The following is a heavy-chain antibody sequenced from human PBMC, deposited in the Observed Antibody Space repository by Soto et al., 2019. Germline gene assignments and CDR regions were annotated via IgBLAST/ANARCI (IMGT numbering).Heavy chain of an antibody. CDR1: GYSFTSYW. CDR3: VSDAVYDILTGHVRGAFDI. Sequence: PGESLKISCKGSGYSFTSYWIGWVRQMPGKGLEWMGIIYPGDSDTRYSPSFQGQVTISADKSISTAYLQWSSLKASDTAMYYCVSDAVYDILTGHVRGAFDIGGQGKMVTVSS. D-gene: IGHD3-9*01. V-gene: IGHV5-51*01. CDR2: IYPGDSDT. J-gene: IGHJ3*02.